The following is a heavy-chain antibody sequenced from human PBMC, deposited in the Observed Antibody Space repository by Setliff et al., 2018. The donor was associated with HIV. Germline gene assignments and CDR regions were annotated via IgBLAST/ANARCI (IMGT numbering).Heavy chain of an antibody. D-gene: IGHD3-3*01. V-gene: IGHV1-2*02. CDR2: INPNTGGT. Sequence: GASVKVSCKASGYTFTGYYMHWVRQAPGQGLEWMGWINPNTGGTNSAQKFQGRVTMTRDTSISTAYMELSRLRSDGTAVYYCGRDPFWSGYDAFDIWGQGTMVTVSS. CDR3: GRDPFWSGYDAFDI. J-gene: IGHJ3*02. CDR1: GYTFTGYY.